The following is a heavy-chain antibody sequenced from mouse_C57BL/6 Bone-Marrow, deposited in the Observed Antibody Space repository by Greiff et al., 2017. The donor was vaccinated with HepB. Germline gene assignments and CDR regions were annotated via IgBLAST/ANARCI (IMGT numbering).Heavy chain of an antibody. Sequence: DVHLVESGEGLVKPGGSLKLSCAASGFTFSSYAMSWVRQTPEKRLEWVAYISSGGDYIYYADTVKGRFTISRDNARNTLYLQMSSMKSEDTAMYDCTRGGQLSLHEAMDYWGQGTSVTVSS. CDR2: ISSGGDYI. CDR1: GFTFSSYA. V-gene: IGHV5-9-1*02. CDR3: TRGGQLSLHEAMDY. J-gene: IGHJ4*01. D-gene: IGHD3-2*02.